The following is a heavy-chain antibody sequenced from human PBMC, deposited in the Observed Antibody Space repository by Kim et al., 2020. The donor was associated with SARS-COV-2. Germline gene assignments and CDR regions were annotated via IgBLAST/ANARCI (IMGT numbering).Heavy chain of an antibody. V-gene: IGHV3-7*01. CDR1: GFTFSIYW. CDR2: IKQDGSEK. J-gene: IGHJ6*02. D-gene: IGHD5-12*01. CDR3: ARVAPRYYGMDV. Sequence: GGSLRLSCAASGFTFSIYWMSWVRQAPGKGLEWVANIKQDGSEKYYVDSVKGRFTISRDNAKNSLYLQMNSLRAEDTAVYYCARVAPRYYGMDVWGQGTT.